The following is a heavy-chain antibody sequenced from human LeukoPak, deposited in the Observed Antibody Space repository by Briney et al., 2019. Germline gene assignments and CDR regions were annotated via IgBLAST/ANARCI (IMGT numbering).Heavy chain of an antibody. J-gene: IGHJ6*02. V-gene: IGHV4-4*02. Sequence: SETLSLTCAVSGGSISSSNWWSWVRQPPGKGLEWIGEIYHSGSTNYNPSLKSRVTISVDKSKNQFSLKLSSVTAADTAVYYCARVVVGAKSPDYYGMDVWGQGTTVTVSS. CDR1: GGSISSSNW. D-gene: IGHD1-26*01. CDR3: ARVVVGAKSPDYYGMDV. CDR2: IYHSGST.